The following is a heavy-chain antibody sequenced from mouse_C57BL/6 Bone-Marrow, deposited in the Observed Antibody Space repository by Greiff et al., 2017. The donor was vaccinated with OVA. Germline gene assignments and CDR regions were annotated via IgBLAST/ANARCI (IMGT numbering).Heavy chain of an antibody. Sequence: QLQQSGAELVRPGASVKLSCTASGFNIKDDYMHWVKQRPEQGLEWIGWIDPENGDTEYASKFQGKATITADTSSNTAYLQLSSLTSEDTAVYYCTTWAQATAWFAYWGQGTLVTVSA. CDR2: IDPENGDT. J-gene: IGHJ3*01. D-gene: IGHD3-2*02. CDR1: GFNIKDDY. CDR3: TTWAQATAWFAY. V-gene: IGHV14-4*01.